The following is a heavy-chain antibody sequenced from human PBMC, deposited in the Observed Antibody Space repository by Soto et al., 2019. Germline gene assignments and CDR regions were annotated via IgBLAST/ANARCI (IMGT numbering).Heavy chain of an antibody. CDR3: SRDPSSFLGRVYGMDV. J-gene: IGHJ6*02. V-gene: IGHV1-2*02. Sequence: QVQHVQSGAEVKKPGDSVKVSCKASGYSFTGHYMHWVRRAPGQGLEWMGWVNLNTGGTDYAQEFQGRVTMTTATSIRTVYLEVTRLKFDDTAIYYCSRDPSSFLGRVYGMDVWGQGTVVTVSS. CDR2: VNLNTGGT. CDR1: GYSFTGHY.